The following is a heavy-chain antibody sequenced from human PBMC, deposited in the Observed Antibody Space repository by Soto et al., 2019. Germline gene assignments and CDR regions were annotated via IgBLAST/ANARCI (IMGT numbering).Heavy chain of an antibody. Sequence: GESLKISCKGSGYSFTSYWIGWVRQMPGKGLEWMGIIYPGDSDTRYSPSFQGQVTISADKSISTAYLQMNSLRAEDTAVYYCAKELWSGPMDVWGQGTTVTVSS. D-gene: IGHD3-3*01. CDR1: GYSFTSYW. CDR2: IYPGDSDT. CDR3: AKELWSGPMDV. V-gene: IGHV5-51*01. J-gene: IGHJ6*02.